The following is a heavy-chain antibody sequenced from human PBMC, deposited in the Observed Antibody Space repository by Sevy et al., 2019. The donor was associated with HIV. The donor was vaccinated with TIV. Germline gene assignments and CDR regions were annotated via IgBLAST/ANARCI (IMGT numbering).Heavy chain of an antibody. CDR3: AAHGSLLDTAMVGGYYFDY. Sequence: ASVKVSCKVSGYTLTELSTHWVRQAPGKGLEWMGGFDPEDGETIYAQKFQGRVTMTEDTSTDTAYMELSSLRSEDTAVYYCAAHGSLLDTAMVGGYYFDYWGQGTLVTVSS. D-gene: IGHD5-18*01. J-gene: IGHJ4*02. V-gene: IGHV1-24*01. CDR1: GYTLTELS. CDR2: FDPEDGET.